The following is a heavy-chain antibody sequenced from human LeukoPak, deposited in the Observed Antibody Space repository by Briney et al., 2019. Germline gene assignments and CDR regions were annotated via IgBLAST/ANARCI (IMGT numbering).Heavy chain of an antibody. V-gene: IGHV6-1*01. D-gene: IGHD3-10*01. CDR2: TYYRSKWYN. J-gene: IGHJ4*02. Sequence: SQTLSLTCAISGDSVSSNSAAWDWIRQSPSRGLEWLGRTYYRSKWYNDYAVSVKSRITINPDTSKNQFSLQLNSVTPEDTAVYYCARGGLLWFGEETFDYWGQGTLVTVSS. CDR3: ARGGLLWFGEETFDY. CDR1: GDSVSSNSAA.